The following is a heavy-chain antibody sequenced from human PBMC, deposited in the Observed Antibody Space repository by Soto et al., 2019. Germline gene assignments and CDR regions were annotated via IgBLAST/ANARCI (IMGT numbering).Heavy chain of an antibody. CDR3: ARDADYYYGSGSDNRFDP. Sequence: QVQLVQSGAEVKKPGASVKVSCKASGYTFTSYGISWVRQAPGQGLEWMGWISAYNGNTNYAQKLQGRVTMTTDTSRSTAYMELRSLRADDTAVYYCARDADYYYGSGSDNRFDPWGQGTLVTVSS. CDR1: GYTFTSYG. D-gene: IGHD3-10*01. V-gene: IGHV1-18*01. CDR2: ISAYNGNT. J-gene: IGHJ5*02.